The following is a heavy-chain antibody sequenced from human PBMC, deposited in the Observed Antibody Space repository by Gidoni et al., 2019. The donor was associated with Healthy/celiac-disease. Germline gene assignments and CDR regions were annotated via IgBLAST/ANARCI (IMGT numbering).Heavy chain of an antibody. CDR3: ARDLFVPTVTTTPVGF. V-gene: IGHV3-21*01. Sequence: EVQLVESGGGLVKPGGSLRLSCAASGFTFSSYSMNWVRQAPGKGLEWVSSISSSSSYIYYADSVKGRFTISRDNAKNSLYLQMNSLRAEDTAVYYCARDLFVPTVTTTPVGFWGQGTLVTVSS. CDR1: GFTFSSYS. D-gene: IGHD4-17*01. J-gene: IGHJ4*02. CDR2: ISSSSSYI.